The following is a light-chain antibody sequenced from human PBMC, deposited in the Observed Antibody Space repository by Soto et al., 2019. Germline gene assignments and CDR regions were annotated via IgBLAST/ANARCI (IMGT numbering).Light chain of an antibody. V-gene: IGLV2-14*03. J-gene: IGLJ1*01. Sequence: QSALTQPASVSGSPGQSITISCTGTSSDVGGYNFVSWYQQHPGKAPRLMIFDVDNRPSGVSTRFSGSKSGTSASLAITGLQAEDEADYYCQSYDSSLSYVFGTGTKVTVL. CDR1: SSDVGGYNF. CDR2: DVD. CDR3: QSYDSSLSYV.